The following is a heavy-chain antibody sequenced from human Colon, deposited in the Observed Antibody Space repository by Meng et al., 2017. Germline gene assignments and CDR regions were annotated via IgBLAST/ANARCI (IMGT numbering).Heavy chain of an antibody. V-gene: IGHV1-2*02. D-gene: IGHD2-15*01. CDR1: GFSVSDCH. CDR2: IVPNSGDT. Sequence: VQCLPSGAEAAGRGASRCFSSKGSGFSVSDCHIHWVRQDPGQGLEWMGWIVPNSGDTNYAQKFQGRVTMTRETSISTPYMELIRLTSYDTAVYYCARSTPSLDYWGQGTLVTVSS. J-gene: IGHJ4*02. CDR3: ARSTPSLDY.